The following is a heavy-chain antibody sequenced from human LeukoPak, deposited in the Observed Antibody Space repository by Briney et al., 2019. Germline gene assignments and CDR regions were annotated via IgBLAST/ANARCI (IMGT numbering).Heavy chain of an antibody. CDR2: VSGSGGYT. CDR3: AKHRNRIVVVTAEFDY. D-gene: IGHD2-21*02. J-gene: IGHJ4*02. CDR1: GFTFSSYG. V-gene: IGHV3-23*01. Sequence: GGSLRLSCAASGFTFSSYGMSWVRPAPGKGLEWVSGVSGSGGYTYYADSVKGRFTISRDNSKNTLYLQMNSLRAEDTAVYYCAKHRNRIVVVTAEFDYWGQGTLVTVSS.